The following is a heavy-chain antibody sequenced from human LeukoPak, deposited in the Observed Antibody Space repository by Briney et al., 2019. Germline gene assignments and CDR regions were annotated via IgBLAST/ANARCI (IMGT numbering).Heavy chain of an antibody. D-gene: IGHD1-26*01. J-gene: IGHJ4*02. CDR3: VRDQQWESPHYFDF. CDR2: FSSRKNIV. Sequence: GGSLRLSCVTSGFSFDNYGMSWVRRAPGKGLEWISYFSSRKNIVNYADSVKGRFTISRDKAKTSLYLQMNSLRAEDTAVYYCVRDQQWESPHYFDFWGQGTPVTVPS. V-gene: IGHV3-48*01. CDR1: GFSFDNYG.